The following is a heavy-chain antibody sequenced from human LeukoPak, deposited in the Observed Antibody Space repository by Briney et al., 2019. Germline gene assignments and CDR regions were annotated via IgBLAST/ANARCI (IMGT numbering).Heavy chain of an antibody. J-gene: IGHJ3*02. Sequence: GGSLRLSCAASGFNFGTYWMHWVRQAPGKGLVWVSRINTDGSSTNYADSVKGRFTISRDNSKNTLYLQMNSLRAEDTAVYFCARDPPYYYDSSGGAFDIWGQGTMVTVSS. CDR1: GFNFGTYW. V-gene: IGHV3-74*01. D-gene: IGHD3-22*01. CDR3: ARDPPYYYDSSGGAFDI. CDR2: INTDGSST.